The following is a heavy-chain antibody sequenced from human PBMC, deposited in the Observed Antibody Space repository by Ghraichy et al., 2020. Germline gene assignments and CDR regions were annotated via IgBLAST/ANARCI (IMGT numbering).Heavy chain of an antibody. J-gene: IGHJ6*02. CDR2: IYYSGTT. CDR1: GGSIGSSSYY. D-gene: IGHD3-16*01. Sequence: SETLSLTCTVSGGSIGSSSYYWGWIRQPPGKGLEWIGSIYYSGTTYYNPSLKSRVTISVDTSKNQFSLKLSSVTAADTAVYYCAQTAGGDSYGMDVWGQGTTVTVSS. V-gene: IGHV4-39*01. CDR3: AQTAGGDSYGMDV.